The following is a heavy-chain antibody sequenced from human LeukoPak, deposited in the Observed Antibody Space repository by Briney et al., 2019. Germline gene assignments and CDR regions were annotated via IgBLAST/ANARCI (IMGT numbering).Heavy chain of an antibody. V-gene: IGHV3-30*02. CDR3: ARDSGYCSSTGCYVHYFDY. D-gene: IGHD2-2*01. J-gene: IGHJ4*02. CDR1: GFTFSSYG. CDR2: IRYDGSNK. Sequence: PGGSLRLSCAASGFTFSSYGMHWVRQAPGKGLEWVAFIRYDGSNKYYADSVKGRFIISRDNSKNTLYLQMNSLRAEDTAVYYCARDSGYCSSTGCYVHYFDYWGQGTLVTVSS.